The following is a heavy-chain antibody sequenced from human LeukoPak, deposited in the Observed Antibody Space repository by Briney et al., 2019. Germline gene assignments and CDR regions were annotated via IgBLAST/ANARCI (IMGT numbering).Heavy chain of an antibody. CDR2: ISSSGSTI. J-gene: IGHJ4*02. CDR3: ARLNDFWSGYYSAPGDYFDY. CDR1: GFTFSDYY. D-gene: IGHD3-3*01. V-gene: IGHV3-11*01. Sequence: PGGSLRLSCAASGFTFSDYYMSWIRQAPGKGLEWVSYISSSGSTIYYADSVKGRFTISRDNAKNSLYLQMNSLRAEDTAVYYCARLNDFWSGYYSAPGDYFDYWGQGTLVTVSS.